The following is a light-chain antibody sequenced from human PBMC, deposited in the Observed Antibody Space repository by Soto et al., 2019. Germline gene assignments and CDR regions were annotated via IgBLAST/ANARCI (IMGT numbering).Light chain of an antibody. CDR3: LPATLSYT. CDR1: QSLVHSDGNTY. CDR2: KIS. J-gene: IGKJ2*01. Sequence: DIVLTQTPLSSPVTLGQPASISCRSSQSLVHSDGNTYFNWLQQKPVQAPILLIYKISKRFPGVADRFSGSLAGTDFTLKISRVAADDVGFYYCLPATLSYTFGQGTKLEIK. V-gene: IGKV2-24*01.